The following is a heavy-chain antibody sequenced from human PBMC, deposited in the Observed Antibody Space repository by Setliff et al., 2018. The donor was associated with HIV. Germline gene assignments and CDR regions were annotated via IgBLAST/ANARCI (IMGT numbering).Heavy chain of an antibody. CDR2: IIPMFGSA. Sequence: SVKVPCKASGGRFSSYAMSWVRQAPGQGLEWMGGIIPMFGSANYAQKFQGRVTITADGSTRTVYMVLSSLRSEDTAVYYCARGTDGDYYYYMDVWGKGTTVTVSS. CDR3: ARGTDGDYYYYMDV. D-gene: IGHD3-10*01. CDR1: GGRFSSYA. J-gene: IGHJ6*03. V-gene: IGHV1-69*13.